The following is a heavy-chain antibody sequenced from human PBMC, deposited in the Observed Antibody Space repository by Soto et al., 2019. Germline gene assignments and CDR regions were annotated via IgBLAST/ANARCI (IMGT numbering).Heavy chain of an antibody. Sequence: LRLSCAASGSTLSDHYVDWVRQAPGKGLEWVGRSGNKANSDTTEYGSSVKGRFTISRDDSKNSMYLQMNSLKTEDTAVYYCTRGYSGIDIYAFDIWGQGTLVTVSS. J-gene: IGHJ3*02. CDR3: TRGYSGIDIYAFDI. CDR1: GSTLSDHY. CDR2: SGNKANSDTT. D-gene: IGHD1-26*01. V-gene: IGHV3-72*01.